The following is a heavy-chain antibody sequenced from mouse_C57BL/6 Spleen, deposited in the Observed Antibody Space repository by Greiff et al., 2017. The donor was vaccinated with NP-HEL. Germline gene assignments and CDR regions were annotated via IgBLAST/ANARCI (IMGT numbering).Heavy chain of an antibody. CDR1: GYTFTSYW. V-gene: IGHV1-69*01. CDR2: IDPSDSYT. CDR3: ARMVYYGYFDY. D-gene: IGHD2-1*01. J-gene: IGHJ2*01. Sequence: QVQLQQPGAELVMPGASVKLSCKASGYTFTSYWMHWVKQRPGQGLEWIGEIDPSDSYTNYNQKFKGKSTLTVDKSSSTAYMQLSSLTSEDSAVYYCARMVYYGYFDYWGQGTTLTVSS.